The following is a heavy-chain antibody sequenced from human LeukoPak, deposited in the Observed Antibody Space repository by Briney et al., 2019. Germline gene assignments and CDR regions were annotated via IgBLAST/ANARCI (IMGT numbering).Heavy chain of an antibody. Sequence: SETLSLTCTVSGGSISSYYWSWIRQPPGKGLEWIGYIYYSGSTNYNPPLKSRVTISVDTSKNQFSLKLSSVTAADTAVYYCARGGSLNPYNWFDPWGQGTLVTVSS. D-gene: IGHD6-13*01. J-gene: IGHJ5*02. CDR3: ARGGSLNPYNWFDP. V-gene: IGHV4-59*01. CDR1: GGSISSYY. CDR2: IYYSGST.